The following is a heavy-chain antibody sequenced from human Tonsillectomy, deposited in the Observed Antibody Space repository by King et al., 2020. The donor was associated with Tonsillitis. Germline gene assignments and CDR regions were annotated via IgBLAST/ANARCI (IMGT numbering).Heavy chain of an antibody. CDR1: GFTFSSYD. D-gene: IGHD1-26*01. Sequence: VQLVESGGGVVQPGRSLRLSCAASGFTFSSYDMHWVRQAPGKGLECVAVISYNGSNKYYADSVKGRFTISRDNSKNTLSLQMNSLRAEDTALYYCARWSSLIDYWGQGTLVTVSS. V-gene: IGHV3-33*05. CDR3: ARWSSLIDY. CDR2: ISYNGSNK. J-gene: IGHJ4*02.